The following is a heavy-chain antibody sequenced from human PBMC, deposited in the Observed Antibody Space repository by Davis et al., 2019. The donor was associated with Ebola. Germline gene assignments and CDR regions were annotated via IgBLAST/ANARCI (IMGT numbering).Heavy chain of an antibody. CDR3: ANGNYDSSGYWGYWFDP. CDR2: IYRDERT. V-gene: IGHV3-53*01. Sequence: GGSLRLSCAASGFIVSDKYMSWVRQAPGKGLEWVSVIYRDERTYYADSVKGRFTVSRDNSENMLYLQMTSLRAEDTAVYYCANGNYDSSGYWGYWFDPWGQGTLVTVSS. CDR1: GFIVSDKY. J-gene: IGHJ5*02. D-gene: IGHD3-22*01.